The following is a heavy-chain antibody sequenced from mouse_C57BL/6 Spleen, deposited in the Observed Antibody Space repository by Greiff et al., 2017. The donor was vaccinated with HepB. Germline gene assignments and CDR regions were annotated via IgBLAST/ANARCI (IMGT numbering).Heavy chain of an antibody. V-gene: IGHV1-82*01. J-gene: IGHJ4*01. Sequence: VKLQESGPELVKPGASVKISCKASGYAFSSSWMNWVKQRPGKGLEWIGRIYPGDGDTNYNGKFKGKATLTADKSSSTAYMQLSSLTSEDSAVYFCARGNITTVVNAMDYWGQGTSVTVSS. CDR2: IYPGDGDT. CDR3: ARGNITTVVNAMDY. CDR1: GYAFSSSW. D-gene: IGHD1-1*01.